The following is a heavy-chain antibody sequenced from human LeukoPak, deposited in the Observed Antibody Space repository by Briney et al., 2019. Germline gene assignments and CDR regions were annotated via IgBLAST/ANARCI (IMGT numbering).Heavy chain of an antibody. CDR2: INGDGSTT. CDR1: EFTFSNYW. V-gene: IGHV3-74*01. J-gene: IGHJ4*02. D-gene: IGHD3-16*01. Sequence: GSLRLSCATSEFTFSNYWMHWVRRVPGKGLVWVSRINGDGSTTLYADSVKGRFTISRDNAKDTLYLEMNSLRAEDTALYYCARRSPLGGFYDYWGQGTLVTVSS. CDR3: ARRSPLGGFYDY.